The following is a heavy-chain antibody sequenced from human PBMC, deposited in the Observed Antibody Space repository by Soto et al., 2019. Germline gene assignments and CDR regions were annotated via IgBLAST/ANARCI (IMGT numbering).Heavy chain of an antibody. V-gene: IGHV1-2*02. J-gene: IGHJ4*02. D-gene: IGHD4-17*01. CDR2: INPNSGGT. Sequence: QVQLVQSGAEVKEPGASVKVSCKASGYTFTGYHVHWVRQAPGQGLDWLGSINPNSGGTNYAQKLQGRVTITRDTSISTPNMQLSRLRSDHTAVYSCALNAPMYRDFPYFDDWGQGALGTVSS. CDR3: ALNAPMYRDFPYFDD. CDR1: GYTFTGYH.